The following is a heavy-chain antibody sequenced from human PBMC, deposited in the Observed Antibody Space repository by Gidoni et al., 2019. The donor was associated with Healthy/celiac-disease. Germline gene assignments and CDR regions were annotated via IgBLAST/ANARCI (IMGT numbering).Heavy chain of an antibody. D-gene: IGHD6-13*01. CDR1: GFTFSSYS. CDR3: ARGSAAAGTSDY. J-gene: IGHJ4*02. V-gene: IGHV3-21*01. CDR2: ISSSSSYI. Sequence: EVQLVESGGGLVKPGWSLRLSRAASGFTFSSYSMNWVRQAPGNGLEWVSSISSSSSYIYYADSVKGRFTISRDNAKNSLYLQMNSLRAEDTAVYYCARGSAAAGTSDYWGQGTLVTVSS.